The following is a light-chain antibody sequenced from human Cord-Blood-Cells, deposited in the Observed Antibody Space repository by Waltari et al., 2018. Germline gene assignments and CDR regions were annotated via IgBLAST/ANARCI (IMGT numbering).Light chain of an antibody. Sequence: QSVLTQPPSVSGAPGQRVTIPCTGRSSHLGAGYHVTWSQQLPGTAPKRLIYGNSNRPSGVPDRFSGSKSGTSASLAITGLQAEDEADYYCQSYDSSLSGSWVFGGGTKLTVL. CDR2: GNS. CDR3: QSYDSSLSGSWV. J-gene: IGLJ3*02. CDR1: SSHLGAGYH. V-gene: IGLV1-40*01.